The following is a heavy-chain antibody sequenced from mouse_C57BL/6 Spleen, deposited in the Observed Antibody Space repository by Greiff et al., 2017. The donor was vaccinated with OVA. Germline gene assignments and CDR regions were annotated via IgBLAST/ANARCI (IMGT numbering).Heavy chain of an antibody. D-gene: IGHD2-5*01. CDR3: ARDSNYDYAMDY. J-gene: IGHJ4*01. CDR2: INYDGSST. V-gene: IGHV5-16*01. Sequence: EVKLVESEGGLVQPGSSMKLSCTASGFTFSDYYMAWVRQVPEKGLEWVANINYDGSSTYYLDSLKIRFIISRDNAKNILYLQMSSLKSEDTATYYCARDSNYDYAMDYWGQGPSVTVSS. CDR1: GFTFSDYY.